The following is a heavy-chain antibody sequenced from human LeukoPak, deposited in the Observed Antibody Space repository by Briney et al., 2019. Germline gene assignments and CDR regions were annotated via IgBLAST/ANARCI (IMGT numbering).Heavy chain of an antibody. J-gene: IGHJ4*02. V-gene: IGHV3-7*03. CDR2: IKQDGSEK. CDR1: GFSISAYS. Sequence: GGSLRLSCAASGFSISAYSMSRVRQAPGKGLEWVANIKQDGSEKYYVDSVKGRFTISRDNAYNSLYLQMSTLRAEDTAVYYCTTSRTFDYWGQGTLVTVSS. CDR3: TTSRTFDY. D-gene: IGHD4-11*01.